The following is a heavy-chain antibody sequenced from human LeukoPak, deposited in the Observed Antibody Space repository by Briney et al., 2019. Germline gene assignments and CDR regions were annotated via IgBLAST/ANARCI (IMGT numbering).Heavy chain of an antibody. Sequence: PSETLSLTCTVSGGSISSSSYYWGWIRQPPGKGLEWIGCIYYSGSTYYNPSLKSRVTISVDTSKNQFSLKLSSVTAADTAVYYCARPRQWLVAFDIWGQGTMVTVSS. CDR1: GGSISSSSYY. V-gene: IGHV4-39*01. CDR2: IYYSGST. J-gene: IGHJ3*02. D-gene: IGHD6-19*01. CDR3: ARPRQWLVAFDI.